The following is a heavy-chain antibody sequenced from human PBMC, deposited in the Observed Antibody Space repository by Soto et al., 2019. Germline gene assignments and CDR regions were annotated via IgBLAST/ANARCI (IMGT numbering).Heavy chain of an antibody. CDR2: IKSKTDGERT. D-gene: IGHD3-3*01. J-gene: IGHJ4*02. CDR1: GFSFSNAW. Sequence: EVHLVESGGGLVEPGGSLRLSCAASGFSFSNAWMSWVRQAPGKGLEWVGRIKSKTDGERTDYAAPVKGRFTISRDNSKGTVYLQMNSLEPEDTAIYYCITDYVRVDRDFGSGFFVHWGQGTLVTVSS. V-gene: IGHV3-15*01. CDR3: ITDYVRVDRDFGSGFFVH.